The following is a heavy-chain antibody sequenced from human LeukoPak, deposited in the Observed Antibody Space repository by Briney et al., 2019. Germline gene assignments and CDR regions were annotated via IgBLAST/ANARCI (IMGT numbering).Heavy chain of an antibody. J-gene: IGHJ4*02. V-gene: IGHV3-33*01. CDR2: IWYDGSNK. Sequence: GGSLRLSCAASGFTFSSYGMHWVRQAPGKGLEWVAVIWYDGSNKYYADSVKGRFTISRDNSKNTLYLQMNNLRAEDTAVYYCASGFGDYRGCIDYWGQGTLVTVSS. D-gene: IGHD4-17*01. CDR3: ASGFGDYRGCIDY. CDR1: GFTFSSYG.